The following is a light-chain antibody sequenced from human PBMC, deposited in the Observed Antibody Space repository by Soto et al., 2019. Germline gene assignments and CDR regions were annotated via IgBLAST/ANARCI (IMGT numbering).Light chain of an antibody. CDR2: DND. Sequence: QSVLTQPPSVSAAPGQQVTISCSGSSSNIGDNYVSWYQHFPGTAPKLVVYDNDRRPSGIPGRFSGSKSGTSATLVITGLQTGDEADYYCGTWDDRLDGNYVFGTGTKSPS. J-gene: IGLJ1*01. CDR3: GTWDDRLDGNYV. CDR1: SSNIGDNY. V-gene: IGLV1-51*01.